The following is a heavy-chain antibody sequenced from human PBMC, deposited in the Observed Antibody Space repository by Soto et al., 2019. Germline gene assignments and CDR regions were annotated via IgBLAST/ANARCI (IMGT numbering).Heavy chain of an antibody. Sequence: PGESLKISCKGSGYSFPSYWIGWVRQMPGKGLEWIGIIYPGDSDTRYSPSFQGQVTISADKSISTAYLQWSSLKASDTAMYYCARLAGSNTNLDAFDIWGQGTMVTVSS. V-gene: IGHV5-51*01. CDR3: ARLAGSNTNLDAFDI. D-gene: IGHD2-2*01. CDR1: GYSFPSYW. J-gene: IGHJ3*02. CDR2: IYPGDSDT.